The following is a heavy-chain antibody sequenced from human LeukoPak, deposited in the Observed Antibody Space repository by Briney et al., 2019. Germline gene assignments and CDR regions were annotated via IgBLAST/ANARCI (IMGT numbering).Heavy chain of an antibody. Sequence: GGSLRLSCAASGFTFSDYYMSWIRQAPGKGLEWVSYISSSGSTIYYADSVKGRFTISRDNAKNSLYLQMNSLRAEDTAVYYCARDYYGSGSCYNIFDYWGQGTLVTVSS. CDR2: ISSSGSTI. J-gene: IGHJ4*02. CDR1: GFTFSDYY. D-gene: IGHD3-10*01. CDR3: ARDYYGSGSCYNIFDY. V-gene: IGHV3-11*01.